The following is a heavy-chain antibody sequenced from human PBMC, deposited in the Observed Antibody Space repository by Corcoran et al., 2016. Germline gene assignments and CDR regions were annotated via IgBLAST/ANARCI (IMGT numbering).Heavy chain of an antibody. D-gene: IGHD3-9*01. V-gene: IGHV2-26*01. J-gene: IGHJ2*01. Sequence: QVTLKESGPVLVKPTETLTLTCTVSGFSLSNARMGVSWIRQPPGKALEWLAHIFSNDEKSYSTSLKSRLTISKDTSKSQVVLTMTNMDPVDTATYYCARRTASWDWLYFDLWGRGTLVTVSS. CDR3: ARRTASWDWLYFDL. CDR1: GFSLSNARMG. CDR2: IFSNDEK.